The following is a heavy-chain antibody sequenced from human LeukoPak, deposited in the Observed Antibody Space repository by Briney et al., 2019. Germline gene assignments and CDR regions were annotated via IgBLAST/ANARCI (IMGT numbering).Heavy chain of an antibody. J-gene: IGHJ4*02. CDR2: ISGSGGST. CDR3: AKAPIVVVVAALLYFDY. D-gene: IGHD2-15*01. V-gene: IGHV3-23*01. CDR1: GFAFSSYA. Sequence: GGSLRLSCAASGFAFSSYAMSWVRQAPGKGLEWVSAISGSGGSTYYADSVKGRFTISRDNSKNTLYLQMNSLRAEDTAVYYCAKAPIVVVVAALLYFDYWGQGTLVTVSS.